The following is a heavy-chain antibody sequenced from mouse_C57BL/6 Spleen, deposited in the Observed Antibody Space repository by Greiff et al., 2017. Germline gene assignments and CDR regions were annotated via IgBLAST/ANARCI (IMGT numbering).Heavy chain of an antibody. CDR1: GYTFTSYW. V-gene: IGHV1-55*01. CDR3: AGYYGSSYYAMDY. CDR2: IYPGSGST. Sequence: QVQLQQPGAELVKPGASVKMSCKASGYTFTSYWITWVKQRPGQGLEWIGDIYPGSGSTNYNEKFKGKATLTVDTCAGTAYMQLRSLTSEDSAVYYCAGYYGSSYYAMDYWGQGTSVTVSS. D-gene: IGHD1-1*01. J-gene: IGHJ4*01.